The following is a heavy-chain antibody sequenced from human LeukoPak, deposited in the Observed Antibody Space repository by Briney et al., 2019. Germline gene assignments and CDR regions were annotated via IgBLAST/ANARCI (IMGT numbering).Heavy chain of an antibody. CDR3: FILLFKGDWFDP. V-gene: IGHV1-18*01. J-gene: IGHJ5*02. CDR2: ISAYNGNT. Sequence: ASVKVSCKASGYTFTSYGISWVRQAPGQGLEWMGWISAYNGNTNYAQKLQGRVTMTTDTSTSTAYMELRSLRSDDTAVYYCFILLFKGDWFDPWGQGTLVTVSS. D-gene: IGHD2-21*02. CDR1: GYTFTSYG.